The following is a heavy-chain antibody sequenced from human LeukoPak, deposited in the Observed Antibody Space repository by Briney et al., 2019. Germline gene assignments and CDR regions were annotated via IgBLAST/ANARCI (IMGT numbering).Heavy chain of an antibody. J-gene: IGHJ4*02. D-gene: IGHD6-19*01. Sequence: AGGSLRLSCAASGFTFSSYAMSWVRQAPGKGLEWVSAISGSGGSTYYADSVKGRSTISRDNSKNTLYLQMNSLRAEDTAVYYCAKESDRWLVVHYFDYWGQGTLVTVSS. CDR2: ISGSGGST. V-gene: IGHV3-23*01. CDR3: AKESDRWLVVHYFDY. CDR1: GFTFSSYA.